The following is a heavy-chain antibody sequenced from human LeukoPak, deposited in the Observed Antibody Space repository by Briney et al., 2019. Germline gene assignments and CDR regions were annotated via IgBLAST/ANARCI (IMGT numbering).Heavy chain of an antibody. CDR3: ARRYGSGSYSLDY. D-gene: IGHD3-10*01. Sequence: AGGSLRLSCAASGFTFSSYSMNWVRQAPGKGLEWVSYISSSSSTIYYADSVKGRFTISRDNAKNSLYLQMNSLRAEDTAVYYCARRYGSGSYSLDYWGQGTLATVSS. V-gene: IGHV3-48*01. J-gene: IGHJ4*02. CDR2: ISSSSSTI. CDR1: GFTFSSYS.